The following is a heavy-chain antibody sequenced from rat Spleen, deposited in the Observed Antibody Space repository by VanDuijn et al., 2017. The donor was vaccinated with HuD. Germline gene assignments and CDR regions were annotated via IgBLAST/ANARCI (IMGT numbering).Heavy chain of an antibody. CDR3: ARPSTETYCFDY. CDR2: ISYEGSST. Sequence: EVQLVESGGGLVQPGRSLILSCAASGFTFSDYYMAWVRQAPKKGLEWVASISYEGSSTYYGDSVKGRFTISRDNAKNTLYLQMNSLRSEDTATYYCARPSTETYCFDYWGQGVMVTVSS. J-gene: IGHJ2*01. D-gene: IGHD1-11*01. V-gene: IGHV5-22*01. CDR1: GFTFSDYY.